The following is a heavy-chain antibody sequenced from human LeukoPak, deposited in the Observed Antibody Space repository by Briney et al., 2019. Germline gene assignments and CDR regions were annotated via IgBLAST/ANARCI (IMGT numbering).Heavy chain of an antibody. D-gene: IGHD2-15*01. CDR3: VRHSFCNFLWLRLGYLGS. Sequence: SETLSLTCTVSGDSISGYHWNGIRQPPGKGLERVGNIHTTENTRYNPSLKDRTPLSLDSCRNQVTLSLPSVTAADPAASFLVRHSFCNFLWLRLGYLGSWGQGVMVTVAS. V-gene: IGHV4-4*08. CDR2: IHTTENT. CDR1: GDSISGYH. J-gene: IGHJ4*02.